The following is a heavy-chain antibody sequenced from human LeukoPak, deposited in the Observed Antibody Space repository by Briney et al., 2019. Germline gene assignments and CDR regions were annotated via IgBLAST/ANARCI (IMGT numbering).Heavy chain of an antibody. D-gene: IGHD3-10*01. Sequence: GGSLRLSCAASGFAFSDFYMFGIRQAPGKGLEWISYISNSGSTLYYADSVKGRFTISRDNDKNLLYLQMNSLRADDTAVYYCARDALGSYDYWGQGTLVTVSS. J-gene: IGHJ4*02. V-gene: IGHV3-11*01. CDR3: ARDALGSYDY. CDR2: ISNSGSTL. CDR1: GFAFSDFY.